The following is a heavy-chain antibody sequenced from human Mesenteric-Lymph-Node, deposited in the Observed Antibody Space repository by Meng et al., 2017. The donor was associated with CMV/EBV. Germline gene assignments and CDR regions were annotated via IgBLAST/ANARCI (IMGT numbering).Heavy chain of an antibody. CDR1: GYTFTGYY. V-gene: IGHV1-2*02. Sequence: ASVKVSCKASGYTFTGYYMHWVRQAPGQGLEWMGWINPNSGGTNYAQKFQGRVTMTRDTSISTAYMEMSRLRSDDTAVYYCARRGLNLGGHDAFDIWGQGTMVTVSS. CDR2: INPNSGGT. J-gene: IGHJ3*02. CDR3: ARRGLNLGGHDAFDI. D-gene: IGHD3-16*01.